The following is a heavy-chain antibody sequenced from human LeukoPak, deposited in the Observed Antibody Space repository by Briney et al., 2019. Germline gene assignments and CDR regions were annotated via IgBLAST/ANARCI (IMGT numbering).Heavy chain of an antibody. D-gene: IGHD3-3*01. V-gene: IGHV3-23*01. CDR2: ISGSGGST. CDR3: AKAFGVVTFYYYYGMDV. J-gene: IGHJ6*02. Sequence: GGSLRLSCAASGFTFSSYAMSWVRQAPGKGLEWVSAISGSGGSTYYADSVKGRFTISRDNSKNTLYLQMNSLRAEDTAVYYCAKAFGVVTFYYYYGMDVWGQGTTVIVSS. CDR1: GFTFSSYA.